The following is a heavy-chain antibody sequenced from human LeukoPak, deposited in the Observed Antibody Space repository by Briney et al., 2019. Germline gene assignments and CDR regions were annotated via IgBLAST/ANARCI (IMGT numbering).Heavy chain of an antibody. CDR3: ARRAGGYSHPYDY. Sequence: GGSLRLSCAASGFTFSSFAMSWVRQAPGKGLQWLSAISGSGGSTYYADSVKGRFTISRDNSKNTLYLQMNNLRADDTAVYYCARRAGGYSHPYDYWGQGTLVTVSS. D-gene: IGHD4-23*01. CDR2: ISGSGGST. V-gene: IGHV3-23*01. CDR1: GFTFSSFA. J-gene: IGHJ4*02.